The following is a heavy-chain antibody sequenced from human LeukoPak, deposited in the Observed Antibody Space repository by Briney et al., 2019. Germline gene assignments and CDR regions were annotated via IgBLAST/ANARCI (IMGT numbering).Heavy chain of an antibody. CDR3: ARYYYDTSSVFDV. Sequence: APVKVSCKASGHTFTDYYMHWVRQAPGQGLEWLGWINPNSGGTNYAQKFQGRVTMTRDTSISTAYMELSRLRSDDTAVYYCARYYYDTSSVFDVWGQGTRVTVSS. V-gene: IGHV1-2*02. CDR1: GHTFTDYY. D-gene: IGHD3-22*01. J-gene: IGHJ3*01. CDR2: INPNSGGT.